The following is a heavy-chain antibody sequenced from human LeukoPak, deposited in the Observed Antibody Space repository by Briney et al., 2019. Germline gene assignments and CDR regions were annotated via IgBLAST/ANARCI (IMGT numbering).Heavy chain of an antibody. J-gene: IGHJ6*04. CDR2: IKQDGSEK. Sequence: GGPLRLSCAASGFTFSSYSMNWVRQAPGKGLEWVANIKQDGSEKYYVDSVKGRFTISRDNAKNSLYLQMNSLRAEDTAVYYCARSDIVAPDYYYYGMDVWGKGTTVTVSS. V-gene: IGHV3-7*01. CDR3: ARSDIVAPDYYYYGMDV. CDR1: GFTFSSYS. D-gene: IGHD5-12*01.